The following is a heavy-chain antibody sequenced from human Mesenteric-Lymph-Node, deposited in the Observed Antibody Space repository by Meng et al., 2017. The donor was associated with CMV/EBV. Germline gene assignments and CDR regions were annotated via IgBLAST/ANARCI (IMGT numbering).Heavy chain of an antibody. V-gene: IGHV3-64*02. CDR2: IGSDGGST. Sequence: SGLTFSNYVMHWVRQAPGEGLEYVSAIGSDGGSTHYADSVKDRFTISRDDSKNTLYLQMGSLRREDMAVYYCATESGSSGRAGYFGDWGQGTLVTVSP. CDR3: ATESGSSGRAGYFGD. CDR1: GLTFSNYV. D-gene: IGHD3-22*01. J-gene: IGHJ4*02.